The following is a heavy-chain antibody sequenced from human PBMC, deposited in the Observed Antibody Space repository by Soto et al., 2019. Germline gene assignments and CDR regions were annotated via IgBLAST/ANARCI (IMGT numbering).Heavy chain of an antibody. CDR1: GFTFSIYA. CDR2: ISGGDYT. D-gene: IGHD6-19*01. J-gene: IGHJ4*02. CDR3: AKVLKAVAGTYDY. Sequence: EVQLLESGGGLVQPGGSLRLSCAASGFTFSIYAMSWVRQAPGKGLEWVSAISGGDYTYYADSVKGRFAISRDNSKNTLYLQMNSLRAEDTAVYYCAKVLKAVAGTYDYWGQGTLVTVSS. V-gene: IGHV3-23*01.